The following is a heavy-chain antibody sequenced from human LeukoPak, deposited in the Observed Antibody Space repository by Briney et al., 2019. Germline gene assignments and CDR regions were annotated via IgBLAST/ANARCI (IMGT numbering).Heavy chain of an antibody. CDR2: INHSGSN. CDR3: ARGLEGKWFDP. V-gene: IGHV4-34*01. CDR1: GGSFSGYY. Sequence: SETLSITCAVYGGSFSGYYWTWIRQPPGKGPEWIGEINHSGSNNYNPSLKSRVPISVDTSKNQFALKLSSVPAADTAVYYCARGLEGKWFDPWGQGTLVTVSS. J-gene: IGHJ5*02. D-gene: IGHD3-10*01.